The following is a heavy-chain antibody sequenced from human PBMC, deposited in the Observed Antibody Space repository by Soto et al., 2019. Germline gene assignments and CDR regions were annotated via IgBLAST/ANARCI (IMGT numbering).Heavy chain of an antibody. CDR3: ACPPRYCSGGSCYSGAEYFQH. D-gene: IGHD2-15*01. CDR1: GGTFSSYA. CDR2: IIPIFGTA. V-gene: IGHV1-69*12. Sequence: QVQLVQSGAEVKKPGSSVKVSCKASGGTFSSYAISRVRQAPGQGLEWMGGIIPIFGTANYAQKFQGRVTITADESTSTAYMELSSLRSEDTAVYYCACPPRYCSGGSCYSGAEYFQHWGQGTLVTVSS. J-gene: IGHJ1*01.